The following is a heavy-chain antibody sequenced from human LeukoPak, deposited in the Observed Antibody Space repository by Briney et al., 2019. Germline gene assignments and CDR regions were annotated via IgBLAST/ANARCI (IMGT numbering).Heavy chain of an antibody. J-gene: IGHJ4*02. CDR1: GYSISSGYY. D-gene: IGHD6-13*01. CDR3: ARQIPGIAAAGTLL. CDR2: IYNSGST. Sequence: SETLSLTCAVSGYSISSGYYGGWIRQPPGKRGAWIGNIYNSGSTYYAPSLKSRVTISVDTSKNQFSLKLSSVTAADTAVYYCARQIPGIAAAGTLLGGQGTLVTVSA. V-gene: IGHV4-38-2*01.